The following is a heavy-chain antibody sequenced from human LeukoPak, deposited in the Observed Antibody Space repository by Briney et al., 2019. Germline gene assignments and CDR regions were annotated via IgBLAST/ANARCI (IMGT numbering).Heavy chain of an antibody. Sequence: GASVKVSCKASEYTFTCYYMHWVRQAPGQGLEWMGWINPNSGGTHYAPKFQVRGTMTRDTPISTAYMALSRLRSDDTAVYYCARGPYVPFPNWYFDLWGRGTLVTVSS. V-gene: IGHV1-2*02. J-gene: IGHJ2*01. D-gene: IGHD3-10*02. CDR3: ARGPYVPFPNWYFDL. CDR1: EYTFTCYY. CDR2: INPNSGGT.